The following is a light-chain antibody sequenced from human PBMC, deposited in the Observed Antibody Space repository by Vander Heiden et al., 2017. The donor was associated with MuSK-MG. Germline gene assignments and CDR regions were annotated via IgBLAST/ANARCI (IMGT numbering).Light chain of an antibody. J-gene: IGKJ1*01. Sequence: DLQMTQSPSALSASVGDRVTITCRAGQSISSWLAWYQQKPGKAPKLLMYKASHLERGVPSRFSGTGSGTEFTLTVSSLQPDDFATYWCQQYHSYPWTFGQGTKVEVK. CDR2: KAS. CDR1: QSISSW. V-gene: IGKV1-5*03. CDR3: QQYHSYPWT.